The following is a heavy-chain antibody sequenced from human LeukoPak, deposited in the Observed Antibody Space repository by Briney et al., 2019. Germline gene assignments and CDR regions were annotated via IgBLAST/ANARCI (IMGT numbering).Heavy chain of an antibody. J-gene: IGHJ4*02. Sequence: SETLSLTCAVYGGSFSGYYWSWIRQPPGKGLEWIGEINHSGSTNYNPSLKSRVTISVDTSKNQFSLKLSSVTAADTAVYYCAGLTMVRGALDYWGQGTLVTVSS. V-gene: IGHV4-34*01. CDR3: AGLTMVRGALDY. D-gene: IGHD3-10*01. CDR1: GGSFSGYY. CDR2: INHSGST.